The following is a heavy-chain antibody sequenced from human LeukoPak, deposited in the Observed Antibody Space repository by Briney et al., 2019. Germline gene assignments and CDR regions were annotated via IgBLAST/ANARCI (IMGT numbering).Heavy chain of an antibody. Sequence: SVKVSCKASGGTFSSYAISWVRQAPGQGLEWMGGIIPIFGTANYAQNFQGRVTMTRDMSTSTLYMELSSLKSEDTAVYYCARGSSRSPRDAFDIWGQGTMVTVSS. V-gene: IGHV1-69*05. CDR2: IIPIFGTA. CDR3: ARGSSRSPRDAFDI. CDR1: GGTFSSYA. J-gene: IGHJ3*02.